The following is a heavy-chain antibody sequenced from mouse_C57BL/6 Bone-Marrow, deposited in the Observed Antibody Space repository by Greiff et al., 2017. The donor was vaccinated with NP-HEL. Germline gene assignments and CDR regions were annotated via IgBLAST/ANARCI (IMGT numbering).Heavy chain of an antibody. CDR2: IYPGDGDT. Sequence: QVQLQQSGAELVKPGASVKISCKASGYAFSSYWMNWVKQRPGKGLEWIGQIYPGDGDTNYNGKFKGKATLTADKSSSTAYMQLSSLTSEDSAVYFCASPTMIKAWYFDVWGTGTTVTVSS. J-gene: IGHJ1*03. V-gene: IGHV1-80*01. CDR1: GYAFSSYW. D-gene: IGHD2-4*01. CDR3: ASPTMIKAWYFDV.